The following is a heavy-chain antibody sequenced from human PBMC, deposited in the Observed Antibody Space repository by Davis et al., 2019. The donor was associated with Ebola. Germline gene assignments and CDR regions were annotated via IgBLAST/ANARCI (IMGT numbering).Heavy chain of an antibody. CDR1: GFSFTTAW. J-gene: IGHJ5*02. CDR3: VVFDGDYGTWSDP. D-gene: IGHD4-17*01. V-gene: IGHV3-15*07. CDR2: IKSARDGGTT. Sequence: PGGSLRLSCAASGFSFTTAWMNWVRQAPGKGLEWVGRIKSARDGGTTDLAAPVKGRFIMSRDDSKDMVYLQMNNLKKEDTALYFCVVFDGDYGTWSDPRGQGTLVTVSS.